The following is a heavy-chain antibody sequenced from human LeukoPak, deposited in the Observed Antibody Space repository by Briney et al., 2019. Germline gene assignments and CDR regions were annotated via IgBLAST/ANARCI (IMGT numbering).Heavy chain of an antibody. Sequence: PGGSLRLSCAASGFIFDDFAMHWVRQAPGKGLEWVSLINWDGTRTFYTDSVKGRFTISRDNNKNSLYLQMNSLRVEDTALYYCVKDIRNNIAAAGAFHSWGQGTLVTVSS. J-gene: IGHJ4*02. D-gene: IGHD6-13*01. CDR1: GFIFDDFA. CDR2: INWDGTRT. CDR3: VKDIRNNIAAAGAFHS. V-gene: IGHV3-43D*03.